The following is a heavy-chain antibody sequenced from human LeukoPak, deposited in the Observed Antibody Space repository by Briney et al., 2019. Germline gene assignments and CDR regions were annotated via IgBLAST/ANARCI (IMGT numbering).Heavy chain of an antibody. V-gene: IGHV4-31*03. CDR1: GGSISSGGYY. CDR3: ARAPPLLRFDVLRGGWSDP. J-gene: IGHJ5*02. Sequence: SQTLSLTCTVSGGSISSGGYYWSWIRQHPGKGLEWIGYIYYSGSTYYNPSLKSRVTISVDTSKNQFSLKLSSVTAADTAVYYCARAPPLLRFDVLRGGWSDPWGQGTLVTVSS. D-gene: IGHD3-16*01. CDR2: IYYSGST.